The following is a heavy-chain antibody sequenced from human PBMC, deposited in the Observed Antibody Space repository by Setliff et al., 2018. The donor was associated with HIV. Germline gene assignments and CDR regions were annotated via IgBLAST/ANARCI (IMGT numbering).Heavy chain of an antibody. J-gene: IGHJ4*02. V-gene: IGHV3-23*01. Sequence: LRLSCAASGFTFSSYAMSWVRQAPGKGLEWVSAISGSGGSTYYADSVKGRFTISRDNSKNTLYLQMNSLRAEDTAVYYCAKTRRYCSSTSCSNLFDYWGQGTLVTVSS. CDR2: ISGSGGST. D-gene: IGHD2-2*01. CDR3: AKTRRYCSSTSCSNLFDY. CDR1: GFTFSSYA.